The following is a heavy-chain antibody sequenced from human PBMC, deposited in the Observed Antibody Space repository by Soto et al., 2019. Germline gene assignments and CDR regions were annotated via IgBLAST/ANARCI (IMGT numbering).Heavy chain of an antibody. D-gene: IGHD3-10*01. J-gene: IGHJ6*02. V-gene: IGHV3-33*01. CDR3: ARGLTYYYGSGSYNYYGMDV. CDR2: IWYDGSNK. Sequence: GGSLRLSCAGSGFTFSSYGMHWVRQAPGKGLEWVAVIWYDGSNKYYADSVKGRFTISRDNSKNTLYLQMNSLRAEDTAVYYCARGLTYYYGSGSYNYYGMDVWGQGTTVTVSS. CDR1: GFTFSSYG.